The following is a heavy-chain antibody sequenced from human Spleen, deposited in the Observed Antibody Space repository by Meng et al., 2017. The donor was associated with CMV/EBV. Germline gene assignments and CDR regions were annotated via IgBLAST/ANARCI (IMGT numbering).Heavy chain of an antibody. CDR2: ISSSSSYI. Sequence: SCAASGFTFSSYSMNWVRQAPGKGLEWVSSISSSSSYIYYADSVKGRFTISRDNAKNSLYLQMNSLRAEDTAVYYCARGGGSWLRLDYWGQGTLVTVSS. J-gene: IGHJ4*02. D-gene: IGHD2-15*01. CDR3: ARGGGSWLRLDY. V-gene: IGHV3-21*01. CDR1: GFTFSSYS.